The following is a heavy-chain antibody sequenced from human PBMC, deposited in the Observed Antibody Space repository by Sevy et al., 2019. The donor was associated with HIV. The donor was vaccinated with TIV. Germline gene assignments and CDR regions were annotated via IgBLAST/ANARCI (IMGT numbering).Heavy chain of an antibody. Sequence: ASVKVSCKASGYTFTGYYMHWVRQAPGQGHEWMGWINPNSGGTNYAQKFQGRVTMTRDTSISTAYMELSRLRSDDTAVYYCARGYGSGTPTGYYYYGMDVWGQGTTVTVSS. CDR3: ARGYGSGTPTGYYYYGMDV. CDR1: GYTFTGYY. CDR2: INPNSGGT. J-gene: IGHJ6*02. V-gene: IGHV1-2*02. D-gene: IGHD3-10*01.